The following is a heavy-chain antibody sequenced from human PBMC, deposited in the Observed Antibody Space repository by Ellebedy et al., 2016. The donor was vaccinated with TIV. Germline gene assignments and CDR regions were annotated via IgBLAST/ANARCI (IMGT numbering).Heavy chain of an antibody. CDR3: ARLPARRSTT. J-gene: IGHJ5*02. D-gene: IGHD2-2*01. CDR1: NGSLRTYY. CDR2: ISYTGHT. Sequence: MPSETLSLTCSVSNGSLRTYYWSWIRQSPGKGLEWPGYISYTGHTNYNPSLQSRVTISLDMSKNQFSLMLRSVTAADTAVYYCARLPARRSTTWGQGVAVTVSS. V-gene: IGHV4-59*08.